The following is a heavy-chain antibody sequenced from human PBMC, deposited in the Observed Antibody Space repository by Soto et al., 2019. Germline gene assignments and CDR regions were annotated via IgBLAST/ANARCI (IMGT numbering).Heavy chain of an antibody. CDR2: INHSGST. Sequence: PSGTLSVTCAVYGGSFSGYYWSWIRQPPGKGLEWIGEINHSGSTNYNPSLKSRVTISVDTSKNQFSLKLSSVTAADTAVYYCARGMRGGAPIVLRPPGGMDVWGQGTTVTVSS. D-gene: IGHD2-8*01. CDR3: ARGMRGGAPIVLRPPGGMDV. V-gene: IGHV4-34*01. CDR1: GGSFSGYY. J-gene: IGHJ6*02.